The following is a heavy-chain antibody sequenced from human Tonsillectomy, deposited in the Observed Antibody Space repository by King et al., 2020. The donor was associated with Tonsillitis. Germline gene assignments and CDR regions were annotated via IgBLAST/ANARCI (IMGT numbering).Heavy chain of an antibody. CDR3: ARSVSGSFDY. Sequence: LQLQESGPGVVKPSETLSLTCTVSGGSISSSDHYWAWIRQPPGKGLEWIGYMYYSGTIFYNPSPKSRITISGGTSENRFSLKLSSVTAADTAVYFCARSVSGSFDYWGQGAPVTVSS. V-gene: IGHV4-39*01. D-gene: IGHD1-26*01. CDR2: MYYSGTI. J-gene: IGHJ4*02. CDR1: GGSISSSDHY.